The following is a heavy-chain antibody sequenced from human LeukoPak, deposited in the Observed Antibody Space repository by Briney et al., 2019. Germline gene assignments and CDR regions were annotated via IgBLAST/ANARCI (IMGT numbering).Heavy chain of an antibody. D-gene: IGHD6-19*01. J-gene: IGHJ4*02. CDR3: ARAFDGWYYFDY. Sequence: SETLSLTCTVSGGSITGYYWSWIRQPPGKGLEWIGYIYYSGSTNYNPSLKSRVTISVDTSKNQFSLKLSSVTAADTAVYYCARAFDGWYYFDYWGQGTLVTVSS. CDR2: IYYSGST. CDR1: GGSITGYY. V-gene: IGHV4-59*01.